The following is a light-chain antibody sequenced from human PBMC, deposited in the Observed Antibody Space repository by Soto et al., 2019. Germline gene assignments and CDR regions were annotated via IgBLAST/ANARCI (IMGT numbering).Light chain of an antibody. V-gene: IGKV1-5*01. J-gene: IGKJ1*01. CDR1: QTISTW. CDR3: QQYTNTNTPWM. Sequence: DIQVTQSPSTLSASVGDRVTITCRASQTISTWMAWYQQKPGKAPKLLXXXASTLESGVPSRLSGSGSGTEFTLIISGLQPDDYATYYCQQYTNTNTPWMFGQGTKVDIK. CDR2: XAS.